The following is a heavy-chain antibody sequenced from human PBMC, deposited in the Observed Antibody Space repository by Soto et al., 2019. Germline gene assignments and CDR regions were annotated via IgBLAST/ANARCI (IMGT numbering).Heavy chain of an antibody. D-gene: IGHD3-3*01. J-gene: IGHJ4*02. CDR2: ISSSSSYI. Sequence: PGGSLRLSCAASGFTFSSYSMNWVRQAPGKGLEWVSSISSSSSYIYYADSVKGRFTIPRDNAKNSLYLQMNSLRAEDTAVYYCARQLAYDFPWPALSRPLDYWGQGTLVTVSS. CDR3: ARQLAYDFPWPALSRPLDY. V-gene: IGHV3-21*01. CDR1: GFTFSSYS.